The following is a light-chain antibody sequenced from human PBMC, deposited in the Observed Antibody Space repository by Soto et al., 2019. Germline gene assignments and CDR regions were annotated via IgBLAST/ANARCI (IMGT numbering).Light chain of an antibody. CDR2: DVS. CDR3: SYYSSRYALLDV. V-gene: IGLV2-14*01. CDR1: SSDVGGYNY. Sequence: QSALTQPPSVSGSPGQSITISCTGTSSDVGGYNYVSWYQQHPGKAPKLMIYDVSNRPSGVSNRFSGSKSGNKASLTISGLNAGVEADYECSYYSSRYALLDVFGAGTKVTVL. J-gene: IGLJ1*01.